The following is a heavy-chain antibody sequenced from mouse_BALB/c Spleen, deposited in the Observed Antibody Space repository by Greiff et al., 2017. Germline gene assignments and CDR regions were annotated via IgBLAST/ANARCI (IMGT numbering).Heavy chain of an antibody. CDR2: ISSGGSYT. CDR1: GFTFSSYG. Sequence: DVKLVESGGDLVKPGGSLKLSCAASGFTFSSYGMSWVRQTPDKRLEWVATISSGGSYTYYPDSVKGRFTISRDNAKNTLYLQMSSLKSEDTAMYYCARHGTARAWYYFDYWGQGTTLTVSS. V-gene: IGHV5-6*02. J-gene: IGHJ2*01. D-gene: IGHD3-2*01. CDR3: ARHGTARAWYYFDY.